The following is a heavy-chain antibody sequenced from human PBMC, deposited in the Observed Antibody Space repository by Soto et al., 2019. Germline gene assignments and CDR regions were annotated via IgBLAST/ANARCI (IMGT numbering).Heavy chain of an antibody. CDR3: AKVLRAVAGDKYYFDY. CDR2: ISGSGGST. CDR1: GFTFSSYA. Sequence: GGSLRLSCAASGFTFSSYAMSWVRQAPGKGLEWVSAISGSGGSTYYADSVKGRFTISRDNSKNTLYLQMNSLRAEDTAVYYCAKVLRAVAGDKYYFDYWGQGTLVTVSS. J-gene: IGHJ4*02. V-gene: IGHV3-23*01. D-gene: IGHD6-19*01.